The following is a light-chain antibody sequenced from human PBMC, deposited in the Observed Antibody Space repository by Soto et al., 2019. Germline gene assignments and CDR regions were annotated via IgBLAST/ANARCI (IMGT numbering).Light chain of an antibody. Sequence: EIVLTQSPATLSLSPGERATLSCRASQSVSSYLAWYQQKPGQAPRLLIYYISTRATGIPARFSGSGSGTEFTLTISSLQSEDFALYYCHQYNSWPPGTFGQGTKVDIK. J-gene: IGKJ2*01. CDR2: YIS. CDR1: QSVSSY. CDR3: HQYNSWPPGT. V-gene: IGKV3D-15*01.